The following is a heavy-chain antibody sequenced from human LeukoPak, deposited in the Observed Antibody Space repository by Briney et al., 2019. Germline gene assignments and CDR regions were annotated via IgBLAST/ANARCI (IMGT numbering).Heavy chain of an antibody. CDR1: GFTFSSYW. CDR3: ARDRDYVYGMDV. Sequence: GGSLRLSCAASGFTFSSYWLSLVRPAPRKGMEWVANIKQDGSEKYYVHSVKGRFTISRDNGKHSLSLQMHSLRAEDTSVYYCARDRDYVYGMDVWGQGTTVTVSS. V-gene: IGHV3-7*01. D-gene: IGHD4-17*01. CDR2: IKQDGSEK. J-gene: IGHJ6*02.